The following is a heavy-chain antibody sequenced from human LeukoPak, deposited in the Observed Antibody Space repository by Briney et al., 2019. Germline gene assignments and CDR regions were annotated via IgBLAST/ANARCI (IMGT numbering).Heavy chain of an antibody. J-gene: IGHJ5*02. CDR1: GGPISSGGYY. Sequence: SETLSLTCTVSGGPISSGGYYWSWIRQHPGKGLEWIGYIYYSGSTYYNPSLKSRVTISVDTSKNQFSLKLSSVTAADTAVYYCARDHDYGDYPWFDPWGQGTLVTVSS. V-gene: IGHV4-31*03. CDR3: ARDHDYGDYPWFDP. CDR2: IYYSGST. D-gene: IGHD4-17*01.